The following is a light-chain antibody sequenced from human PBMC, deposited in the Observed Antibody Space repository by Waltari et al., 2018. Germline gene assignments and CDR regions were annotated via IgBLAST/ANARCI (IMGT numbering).Light chain of an antibody. J-gene: IGKJ5*01. CDR1: QSVSSS. CDR3: QQRINWPIT. Sequence: EIVLTQSPATLSLSPGERATLSCTASQSVSSSLAWYQQKPGQAPRLLIYDASNRATGIPARFSGSGSGTDFTLIISSLEPEDFVVYYCQQRINWPITFGQGTRLEIK. CDR2: DAS. V-gene: IGKV3-11*01.